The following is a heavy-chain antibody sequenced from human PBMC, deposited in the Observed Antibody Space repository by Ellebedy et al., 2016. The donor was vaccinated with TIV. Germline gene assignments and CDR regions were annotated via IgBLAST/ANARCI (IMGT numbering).Heavy chain of an antibody. CDR2: INPNSGGT. CDR3: ARVSEYYYYYGMDV. V-gene: IGHV1-2*02. J-gene: IGHJ6*02. CDR1: GYTFTGYY. Sequence: AASVKVSCKASGYTFTGYYMHWARQAPGQGLEWMGWINPNSGGTNYAQKFQGRVTMTRDTSISTAYMELSRLRSDDTAVYYCARVSEYYYYYGMDVWGQGTTVTVSS.